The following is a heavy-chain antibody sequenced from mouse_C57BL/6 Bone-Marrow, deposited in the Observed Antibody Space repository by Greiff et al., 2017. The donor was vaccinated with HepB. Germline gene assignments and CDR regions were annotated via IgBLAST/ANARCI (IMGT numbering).Heavy chain of an antibody. CDR2: IYPGNSDT. Sequence: VQLQQSGTVLARPGASVKMSCKTSGYTFTSYWMHWVKQRPGQGLEWIGAIYPGNSDTSYNQKFKGKAKLTAVTSASTAYIELSSLTNEDSAVYYCTNHYYGSSYNYWGQGTTLTVSS. CDR1: GYTFTSYW. J-gene: IGHJ2*01. CDR3: TNHYYGSSYNY. D-gene: IGHD1-1*01. V-gene: IGHV1-5*01.